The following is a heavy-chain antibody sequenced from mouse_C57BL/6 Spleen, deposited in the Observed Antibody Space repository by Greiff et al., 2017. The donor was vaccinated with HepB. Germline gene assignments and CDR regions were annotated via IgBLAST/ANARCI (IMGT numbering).Heavy chain of an antibody. CDR2: IYPRSGNT. J-gene: IGHJ4*01. Sequence: VQLQQPGAELARPGASVKLSCKASGYTFTSYGISWVKQRTGQGLEWIGEIYPRSGNTYYNEKFKGKATLTADKSSSTAYMELRSLTSEDSAVYFCARFYYGSSPLYAMDYWGQGTSVTVSS. CDR1: GYTFTSYG. D-gene: IGHD1-1*01. V-gene: IGHV1-81*01. CDR3: ARFYYGSSPLYAMDY.